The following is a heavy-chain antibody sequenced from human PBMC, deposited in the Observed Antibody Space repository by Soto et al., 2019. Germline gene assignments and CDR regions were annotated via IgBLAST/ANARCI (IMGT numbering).Heavy chain of an antibody. Sequence: GGSLRLSCAASGFTFSSSEINWVRQAPGKWLEWVSYISSSGITISYADSVKFRFTISRDNAKNSLYLQMNSLRAEDAGVHYCARGAYSSATRYYYGMDVWGQGTTVTVSS. CDR2: ISSSGITI. J-gene: IGHJ6*02. D-gene: IGHD6-19*01. CDR1: GFTFSSSE. V-gene: IGHV3-48*03. CDR3: ARGAYSSATRYYYGMDV.